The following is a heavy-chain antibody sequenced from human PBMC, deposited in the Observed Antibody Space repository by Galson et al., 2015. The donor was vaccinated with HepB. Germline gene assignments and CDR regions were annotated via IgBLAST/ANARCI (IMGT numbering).Heavy chain of an antibody. D-gene: IGHD3-10*01. CDR3: ARDEEIGDAFDI. CDR2: INPSGGST. Sequence: VKVSCKASGYTFTSYYMHWVRQAPGQGLEWMGVINPSGGSTSYAQKFQGRVTMTRDTSTSTVYMELSSLRSEDTAVYYCARDEEIGDAFDIWGQGTMVTVSS. CDR1: GYTFTSYY. V-gene: IGHV1-46*03. J-gene: IGHJ3*02.